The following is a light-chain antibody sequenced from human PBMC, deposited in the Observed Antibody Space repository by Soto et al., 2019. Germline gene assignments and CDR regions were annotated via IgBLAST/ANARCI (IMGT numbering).Light chain of an antibody. CDR3: QQLNTLTFT. CDR2: DAS. V-gene: IGKV1-5*01. J-gene: IGKJ5*01. CDR1: QSISSW. Sequence: DIQLTQSPSFLSASVGDRVTITCRASQSISSWLAWYQQKPGKAPKILIYDASSLESGVPSRFSGSGSGTEFNLTISGLLPEDFATYQCQQLNTLTFTFGQGTRLEIK.